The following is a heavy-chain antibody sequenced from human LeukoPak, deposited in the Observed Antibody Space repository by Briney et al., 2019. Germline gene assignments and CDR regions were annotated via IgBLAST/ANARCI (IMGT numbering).Heavy chain of an antibody. J-gene: IGHJ6*02. CDR2: IRSKANSYAT. CDR1: GFTFSGSA. Sequence: GGSLRLSCAASGFTFSGSAMHWVRQASGKGPEWVGRIRSKANSYATAYAASVKGRFTISRDDSKNTAYLQMNSLKTEDTAVYYCTSPLVAAPFYYGMDVWGQGTTVTVSS. V-gene: IGHV3-73*01. CDR3: TSPLVAAPFYYGMDV. D-gene: IGHD2-15*01.